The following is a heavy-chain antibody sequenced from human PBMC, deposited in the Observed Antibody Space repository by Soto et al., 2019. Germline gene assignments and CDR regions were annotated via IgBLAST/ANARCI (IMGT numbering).Heavy chain of an antibody. CDR3: ASGQQLVRNY. J-gene: IGHJ4*02. CDR2: IYHSGST. D-gene: IGHD6-13*01. CDR1: DGSISSGEYS. V-gene: IGHV4-30-2*01. Sequence: LQLQESGSGLVKPSQTLSLTCAVSDGSISSGEYSWSWIREPPGKGLEWIGYIYHSGSTYYNPSLKSRVTISVDRSKNQFSLKLSSVTAADTAVYYCASGQQLVRNYWGQGTLVTVSS.